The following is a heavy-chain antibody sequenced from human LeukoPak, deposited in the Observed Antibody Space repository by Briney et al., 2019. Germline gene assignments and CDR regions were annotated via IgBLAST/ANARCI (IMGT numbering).Heavy chain of an antibody. CDR2: IRGSGGST. CDR1: GFTFNSYA. D-gene: IGHD2-15*01. J-gene: IGHJ4*02. V-gene: IGHV3-23*01. CDR3: ARGGYCSGGSCYGPDY. Sequence: GGSLRLSCTASGFTFNSYAMNWVRQAPGKGLEWVSTIRGSGGSTYTADSVKGRFIISRDNAKNSLYLQMNSLRAEDTAVYYCARGGYCSGGSCYGPDYWGQGTLVTVSS.